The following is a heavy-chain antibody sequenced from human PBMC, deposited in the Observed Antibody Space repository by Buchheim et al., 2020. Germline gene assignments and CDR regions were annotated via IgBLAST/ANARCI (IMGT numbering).Heavy chain of an antibody. D-gene: IGHD5-12*01. J-gene: IGHJ6*02. CDR2: ISSSGSTI. CDR3: AKDQRHVYSGYDYYYYYYGMDV. Sequence: QVQLVESGGGLVKPGGSLRLSCAASGFTFSDYYMSWIRQAPGKGLEWVSYISSSGSTIYYADSVKGRFTISRDNAKNSLYLQMNSLKAEDTAVYYCAKDQRHVYSGYDYYYYYYGMDVWGQGTT. V-gene: IGHV3-11*01. CDR1: GFTFSDYY.